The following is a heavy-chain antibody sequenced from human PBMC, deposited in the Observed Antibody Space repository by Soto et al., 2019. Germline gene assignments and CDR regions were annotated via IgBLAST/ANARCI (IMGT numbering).Heavy chain of an antibody. D-gene: IGHD5-12*01. V-gene: IGHV1-8*01. J-gene: IGHJ4*02. CDR2: MNPNSGNS. CDR1: GYTFTSYD. CDR3: ARGMAPRD. Sequence: QVQLVQSGAEVKKPGASVKVSCKASGYTFTSYDINWVRQAPGQGLEWMGWMNPNSGNSGYAQKFQGRFTMTRNTSRSTAYMQLSSLISEDTAVYYCARGMAPRDWGQGTLVTVSS.